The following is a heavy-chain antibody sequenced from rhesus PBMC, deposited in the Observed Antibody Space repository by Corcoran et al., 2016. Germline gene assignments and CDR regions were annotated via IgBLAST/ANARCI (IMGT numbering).Heavy chain of an antibody. V-gene: IGHV4-127*01. J-gene: IGHJ4*01. CDR3: VRGDYNIWTGYYVFDY. D-gene: IGHD3-3*01. CDR2: IGGRSGNT. CDR1: GYSISSGYG. Sequence: QVQLQESGPGLVKPSEPLSLTCAVSGYSISSGYGWSWIRQPPGQGLGWIGYIGGRSGNTNYNPSLKRRVTISKDTSKNQFSLKLISLTAADTAVYYCVRGDYNIWTGYYVFDYWGQGVLVTVSS.